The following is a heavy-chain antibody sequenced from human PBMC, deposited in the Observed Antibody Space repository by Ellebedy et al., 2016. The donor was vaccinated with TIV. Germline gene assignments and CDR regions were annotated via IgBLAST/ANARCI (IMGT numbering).Heavy chain of an antibody. J-gene: IGHJ6*03. CDR2: IIPIFGTA. V-gene: IGHV1-69*13. CDR1: GGTFSSYA. D-gene: IGHD5-18*01. CDR3: ARGAGYSYGTGYYYYYMDV. Sequence: SVKVSCXASGGTFSSYAISWVRQAPGQGLEWMGGIIPIFGTANYAQKFQGRVTITADESTSTAYMELSSLRSEDTAVYYCARGAGYSYGTGYYYYYMDVWGKGTTVTVSS.